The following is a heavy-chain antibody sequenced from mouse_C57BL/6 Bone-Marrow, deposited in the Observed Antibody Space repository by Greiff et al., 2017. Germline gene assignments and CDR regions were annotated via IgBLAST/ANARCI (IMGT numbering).Heavy chain of an antibody. CDR3: GRGLGGDYYAMDY. CDR2: IHPNSGST. D-gene: IGHD3-1*01. CDR1: GYTFTSYW. J-gene: IGHJ4*01. Sequence: QVQLQQPGAELVKPGASVKLSCKASGYTFTSYWMHWVKQRPGQGLEWIGMIHPNSGSTNYNEKFKSKATLTVDKSSSTAYLQLSSLTSEDSAVYYGGRGLGGDYYAMDYWGQGTSVTVSS. V-gene: IGHV1-64*01.